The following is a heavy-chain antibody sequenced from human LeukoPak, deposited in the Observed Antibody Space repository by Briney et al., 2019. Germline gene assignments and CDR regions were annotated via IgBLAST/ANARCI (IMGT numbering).Heavy chain of an antibody. CDR1: GFTFSSHG. J-gene: IGHJ4*02. CDR3: VRDNAAADGALDY. Sequence: GGTLRLSCVASGFTFSSHGMHWVRQAPGKGLEWVAVIWYDGSHRYYPDSVKGRFTISRDNSKNTLFLQMDSLRVDDTAVYYCVRDNAAADGALDYWGQGSLVTVSS. D-gene: IGHD5-24*01. CDR2: IWYDGSHR. V-gene: IGHV3-33*01.